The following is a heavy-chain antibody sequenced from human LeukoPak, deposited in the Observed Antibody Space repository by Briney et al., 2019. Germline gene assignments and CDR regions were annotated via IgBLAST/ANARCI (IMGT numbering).Heavy chain of an antibody. CDR3: AKDAVRGRFDP. CDR2: ISGGSDNT. V-gene: IGHV3-23*01. D-gene: IGHD3-10*01. J-gene: IGHJ5*02. Sequence: PGGSLRLSCTGSGFPFGTYAMSWVRQAPGKGLEWVSAISGGSDNTHYAESVKGRFTISRDISKSTVYLQMNSLRVEDTAVYYCAKDAVRGRFDPWGQGTMVTVSS. CDR1: GFPFGTYA.